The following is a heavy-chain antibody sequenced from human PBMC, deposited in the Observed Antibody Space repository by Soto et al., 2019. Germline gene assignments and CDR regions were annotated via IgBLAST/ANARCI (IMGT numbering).Heavy chain of an antibody. V-gene: IGHV1-69*13. CDR2: IIPIFGTA. CDR3: ARGFSYYDSSGYSAQY. CDR1: GGTFSSYA. J-gene: IGHJ4*02. D-gene: IGHD3-22*01. Sequence: SVKVSCKASGGTFSSYAISWVRQAPGQGLEWMGGIIPIFGTANYAQKFQGRVTITADESTSTAYMELSSLRSEDTAVYYCARGFSYYDSSGYSAQYWGQGTLVTVSS.